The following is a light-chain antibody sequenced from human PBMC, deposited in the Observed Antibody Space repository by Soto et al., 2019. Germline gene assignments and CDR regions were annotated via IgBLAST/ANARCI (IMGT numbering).Light chain of an antibody. CDR2: SNN. J-gene: IGLJ2*01. V-gene: IGLV1-44*01. CDR3: AAWDDSLNGVL. Sequence: QSVLTQPPSASGTPGQRVTMSCSGSSSNIGSNTVNWYQQLPGTAPKLLIYSNNQRPSGVPDRFSGSKSGTSASLAISGLQSEYEADYYCAAWDDSLNGVLFGGGTKLTVL. CDR1: SSNIGSNT.